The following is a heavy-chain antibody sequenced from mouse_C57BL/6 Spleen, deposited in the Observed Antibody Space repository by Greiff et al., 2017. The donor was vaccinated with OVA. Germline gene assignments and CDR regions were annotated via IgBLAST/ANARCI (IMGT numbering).Heavy chain of an antibody. V-gene: IGHV1-15*01. D-gene: IGHD1-1*01. Sequence: VQLKQPGAELVMPGASVKLSCKASGYTFTSYWMHWVKQTPVHGLEWIGAIDPETGGTAYNQKFKGKAILTADKSSSTAYMELRSLTSEDSAVYYCTSRVGSSYFDYWGQGTTLTVSS. CDR3: TSRVGSSYFDY. J-gene: IGHJ2*01. CDR1: GYTFTSYW. CDR2: IDPETGGT.